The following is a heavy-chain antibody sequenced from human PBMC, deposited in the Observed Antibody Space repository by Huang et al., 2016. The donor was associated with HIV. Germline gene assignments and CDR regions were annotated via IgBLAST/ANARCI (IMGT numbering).Heavy chain of an antibody. CDR3: ARARGYYDSSVSYYFDY. Sequence: QVQLVQSGAEVKKPGSSVKVSCKASGGTFSSYAISWVRQAPGQGLEWMGGIIPTFGTANYEQKCQGRVTITADESTSTAYMELSSLRSEDTAVYYCARARGYYDSSVSYYFDYWGQGTLVTVSS. CDR1: GGTFSSYA. CDR2: IIPTFGTA. D-gene: IGHD3-22*01. J-gene: IGHJ4*02. V-gene: IGHV1-69*13.